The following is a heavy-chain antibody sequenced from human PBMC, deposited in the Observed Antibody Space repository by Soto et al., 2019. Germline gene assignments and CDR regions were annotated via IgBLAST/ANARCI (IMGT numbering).Heavy chain of an antibody. CDR2: IIPILGIE. D-gene: IGHD1-26*01. CDR1: GGTFSSYT. Sequence: QVQLVQSGAEVKKPGSSVKVSCKASGGTFSSYTISWVRQAPGQGLEWMGRIIPILGIENYAQKFQGRVTITADESTTTSYMELTSLRSEDTAMYYCARYRAAGPDYWGQRTLVTVSS. CDR3: ARYRAAGPDY. J-gene: IGHJ4*02. V-gene: IGHV1-69*02.